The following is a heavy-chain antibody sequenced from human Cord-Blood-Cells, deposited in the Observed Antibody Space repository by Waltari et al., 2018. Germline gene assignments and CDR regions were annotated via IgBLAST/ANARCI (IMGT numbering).Heavy chain of an antibody. CDR3: ARRSNYYDSSGYYFNY. Sequence: QVQLVQSGAEVKKPGSSVKVSCKASGGTFSSYAISWVRQAPGQGLEWMGGSIPIFGKANYAQKFQGRVTMTADESTSTAYMELSSLRSEDTAVYYCARRSNYYDSSGYYFNYWGQGTLVTVSS. CDR1: GGTFSSYA. D-gene: IGHD3-22*01. V-gene: IGHV1-69*01. J-gene: IGHJ4*02. CDR2: SIPIFGKA.